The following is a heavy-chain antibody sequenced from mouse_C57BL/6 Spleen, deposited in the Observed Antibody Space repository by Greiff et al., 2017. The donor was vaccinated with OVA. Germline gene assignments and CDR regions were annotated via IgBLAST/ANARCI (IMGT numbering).Heavy chain of an antibody. CDR3: ARRGLYYSNPGYFDY. D-gene: IGHD2-5*01. J-gene: IGHJ2*01. Sequence: VQLKQSGPELVKPGASVKIPCKASGYTFTDYNMDWVKQSHGKSLEWIGDINPNNGGTIYNQKFKGKATLTVDKSSSTAYMELRSLTSEDTAVYYCARRGLYYSNPGYFDYWGQGTTLTVSS. CDR1: GYTFTDYN. V-gene: IGHV1-18*01. CDR2: INPNNGGT.